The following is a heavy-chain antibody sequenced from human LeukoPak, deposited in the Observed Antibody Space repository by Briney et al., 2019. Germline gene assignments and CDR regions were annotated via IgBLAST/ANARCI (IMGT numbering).Heavy chain of an antibody. J-gene: IGHJ6*03. CDR2: INHSGST. Sequence: SETLSLTCAVYGGSFSGYYWSWIRQPPGKGLEWIGEINHSGSTNYNPSLKSRVTISVDTSKNQFSLKLSSVTAADTAVYYCARGRGRYCTNGVCYLEAYYYYYMDVWGKGTTVTVSS. V-gene: IGHV4-34*01. D-gene: IGHD2-8*01. CDR1: GGSFSGYY. CDR3: ARGRGRYCTNGVCYLEAYYYYYMDV.